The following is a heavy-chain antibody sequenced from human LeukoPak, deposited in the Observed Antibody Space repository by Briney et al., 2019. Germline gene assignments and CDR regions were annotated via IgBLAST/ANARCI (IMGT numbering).Heavy chain of an antibody. Sequence: ASVKVSCKASGYTFTSYGISWVRQATGQGLEWMTWISAYNGNTNYAQKFQGRVTMTTDTSTNTAYMELRSLRSDDTAVYYCARDGGSYSDYWGQGTLVTVSS. J-gene: IGHJ4*02. CDR1: GYTFTSYG. V-gene: IGHV1-18*01. CDR3: ARDGGSYSDY. D-gene: IGHD3-10*01. CDR2: ISAYNGNT.